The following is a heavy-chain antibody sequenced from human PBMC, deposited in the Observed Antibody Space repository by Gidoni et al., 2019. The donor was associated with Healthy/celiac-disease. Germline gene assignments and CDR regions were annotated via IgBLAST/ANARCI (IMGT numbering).Heavy chain of an antibody. V-gene: IGHV1-69*04. CDR2: IIPILGIA. CDR3: ASGGVSQWEPPFDY. J-gene: IGHJ4*02. CDR1: GGTFSSYA. D-gene: IGHD3-16*01. Sequence: QVQLVQSGAEVKKPGSSVKVSCKASGGTFSSYAISWVRQAPGQGLEWMGRIIPILGIANYAQKFQGRVTITADKSTSTAYMELSSLRSEDTAVYYCASGGVSQWEPPFDYWGQGTLVTVSS.